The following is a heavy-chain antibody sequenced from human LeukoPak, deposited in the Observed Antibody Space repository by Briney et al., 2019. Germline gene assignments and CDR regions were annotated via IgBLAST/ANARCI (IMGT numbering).Heavy chain of an antibody. D-gene: IGHD3-22*01. CDR3: ATGGLANTYYYDSSAVDALRYFDY. V-gene: IGHV1-24*01. J-gene: IGHJ4*02. Sequence: ASVKVSCKVSGYTLTELSMHWVRQAPGKGLEWMGGFDPEDGETIYAQKFQGRVTMTEDTSTDTAYIELSSLRSEDTAVYYCATGGLANTYYYDSSAVDALRYFDYWGQGTLVTVSS. CDR1: GYTLTELS. CDR2: FDPEDGET.